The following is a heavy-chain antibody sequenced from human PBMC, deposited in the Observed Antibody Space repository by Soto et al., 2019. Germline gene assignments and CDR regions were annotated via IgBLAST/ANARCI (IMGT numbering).Heavy chain of an antibody. Sequence: PGGSLRLSCAASGFTFSSYGMHWVRQAPGKGLEWVAVIWYDGNNKYYADSVKGRFTISRDNSKNTLYLQMNSLRAEDTAVYYCAPDKREYSSSWPGDYWGQGTLVTVSS. D-gene: IGHD6-13*01. CDR3: APDKREYSSSWPGDY. V-gene: IGHV3-33*01. CDR1: GFTFSSYG. CDR2: IWYDGNNK. J-gene: IGHJ4*02.